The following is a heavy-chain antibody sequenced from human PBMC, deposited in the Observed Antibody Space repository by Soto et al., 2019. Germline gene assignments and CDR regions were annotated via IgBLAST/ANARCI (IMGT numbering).Heavy chain of an antibody. V-gene: IGHV3-30*18. Sequence: PGGSLRLSCAASGFTFSSYGMHWVRQAPGKGLEWVAVISYDGSNKYYADSVKGRFTISRDNSKNTLYLQMNSLRVEDTAIYYCAKPLQVYWGQGTQVTVSS. CDR2: ISYDGSNK. CDR1: GFTFSSYG. CDR3: AKPLQVY. J-gene: IGHJ4*02.